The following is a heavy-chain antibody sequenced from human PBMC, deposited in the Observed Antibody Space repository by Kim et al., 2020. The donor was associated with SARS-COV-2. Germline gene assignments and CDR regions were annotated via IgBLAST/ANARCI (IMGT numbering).Heavy chain of an antibody. V-gene: IGHV4-59*10. CDR3: ARYYSGSYLPYFDY. Sequence: NPTTKSRVTISVDTSKNQFSLKLRSVTAADTAVYYCARYYSGSYLPYFDYWGQGTLVTVSS. J-gene: IGHJ4*02. D-gene: IGHD1-26*01.